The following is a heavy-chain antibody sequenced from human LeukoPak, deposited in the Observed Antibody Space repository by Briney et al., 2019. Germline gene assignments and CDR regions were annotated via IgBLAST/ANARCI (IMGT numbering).Heavy chain of an antibody. CDR2: IYHSGST. V-gene: IGHV4-38-2*02. CDR1: GYSISSGYY. J-gene: IGHJ4*02. Sequence: SETLSLTCTVSGYSISSGYYWGWIRQPPGKGLEWIGSIYHSGSTYYNPSLKSRVTISVDTSKNQFSLKLSSVTAADTAVYYCARRPSNYYDSSGLRYYFDYWGQGTLVTVSS. D-gene: IGHD3-22*01. CDR3: ARRPSNYYDSSGLRYYFDY.